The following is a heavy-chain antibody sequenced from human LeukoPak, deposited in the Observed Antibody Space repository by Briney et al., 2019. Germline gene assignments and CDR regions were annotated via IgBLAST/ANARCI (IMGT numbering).Heavy chain of an antibody. Sequence: ASETLSLTCTVSGGSISSSSYYWGWIRQPPGKGLEWIGSIYYSGSTYYNPSLKSRVTISVDTSKNQFSLKLSSVTAADTAVYYCAGGLGYCSSTACLVWFDPWGQGTLVTVSS. V-gene: IGHV4-39*07. CDR3: AGGLGYCSSTACLVWFDP. J-gene: IGHJ5*02. CDR2: IYYSGST. D-gene: IGHD2-2*01. CDR1: GGSISSSSYY.